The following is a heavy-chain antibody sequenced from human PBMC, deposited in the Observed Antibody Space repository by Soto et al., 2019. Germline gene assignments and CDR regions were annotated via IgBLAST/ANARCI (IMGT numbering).Heavy chain of an antibody. Sequence: PGESLKISCKGSGYSFTSYWIGWVRQMPGKGLEWMGIIYPGDSDTRYGPSFQGQVTISADKSISTAYLQWSSLKASDTAMYYGARLPKYYDFWSGYGIRGGMDVWGQGTTVTVSS. J-gene: IGHJ6*02. CDR2: IYPGDSDT. CDR1: GYSFTSYW. CDR3: ARLPKYYDFWSGYGIRGGMDV. V-gene: IGHV5-51*01. D-gene: IGHD3-3*01.